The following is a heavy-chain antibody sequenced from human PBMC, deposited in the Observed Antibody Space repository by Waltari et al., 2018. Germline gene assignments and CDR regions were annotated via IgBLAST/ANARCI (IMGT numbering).Heavy chain of an antibody. Sequence: QVKLQESGPGLVKPSGTLSLTCAVSGESVTNNYGWSWVRQSPGRGLEWIGQIHGSGRTNYNPSLGRRVTVSLDTSNNHFSLRVTSATAADTAVYFCARDRGRGLYLESWGQGTLVTVSP. D-gene: IGHD2-15*01. V-gene: IGHV4-4*02. CDR1: GESVTNNYG. CDR2: IHGSGRT. CDR3: ARDRGRGLYLES. J-gene: IGHJ4*02.